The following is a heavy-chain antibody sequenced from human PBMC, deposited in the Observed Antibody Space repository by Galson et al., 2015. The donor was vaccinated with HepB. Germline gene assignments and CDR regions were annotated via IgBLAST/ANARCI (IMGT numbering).Heavy chain of an antibody. J-gene: IGHJ6*02. Sequence: SLRLSCAASGFTFSSYGMHWVRQAPGKGLEWVAVIWYDGSNKYYADSVKGRFTISRDNSKNTLYLQMNSLRAEDTAVYYCARDTQQLVRYYYGMDVWGQGTTVTVSS. V-gene: IGHV3-33*01. CDR2: IWYDGSNK. D-gene: IGHD6-13*01. CDR3: ARDTQQLVRYYYGMDV. CDR1: GFTFSSYG.